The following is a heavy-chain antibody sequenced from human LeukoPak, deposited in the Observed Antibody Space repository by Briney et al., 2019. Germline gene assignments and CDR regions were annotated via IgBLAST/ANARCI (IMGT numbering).Heavy chain of an antibody. D-gene: IGHD1-1*01. J-gene: IGHJ4*02. CDR1: GFTFSDYW. Sequence: GGSLRLSCVASGFTFSDYWMSWVRQAPGKGLEWVANIGEDESETNYVDSVKGRFTISRDNAKNSLYLQMNSLRAEDTAVYYCARNRGTSDWGQGTRVTVSS. CDR3: ARNRGTSD. V-gene: IGHV3-7*01. CDR2: IGEDESET.